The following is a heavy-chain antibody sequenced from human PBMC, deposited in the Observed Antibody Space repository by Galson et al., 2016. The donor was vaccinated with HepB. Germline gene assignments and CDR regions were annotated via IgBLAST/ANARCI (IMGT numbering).Heavy chain of an antibody. CDR2: IKQDGNEE. CDR1: GFTFSSWW. Sequence: SLRLSCAASGFTFSSWWMTWVRQAPGKGLEWVASIKQDGNEEYYVGSVKGRFTVSRDNAKNSLDLQLKGLRAEDTAVYYCARGGGYFDRWDYWGRGTLVTVSS. CDR3: ARGGGYFDRWDY. D-gene: IGHD3-9*01. V-gene: IGHV3-7*04. J-gene: IGHJ4*02.